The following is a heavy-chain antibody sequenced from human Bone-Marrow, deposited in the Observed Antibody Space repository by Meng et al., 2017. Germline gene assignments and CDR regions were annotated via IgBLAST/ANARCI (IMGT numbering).Heavy chain of an antibody. CDR1: GGSFSGYY. CDR3: AASPGWWRIDS. Sequence: QVPLQQWGAGLLKPSETLSPTCAVYGGSFSGYYWSWIRQPPGKGLEWIGEFHHSGTTNYNPSLRSRVTISVDTSKNQFSLRLTSVTAADTAVYYCAASPGWWRIDSWGQGTLVTVSS. D-gene: IGHD6-19*01. CDR2: FHHSGTT. J-gene: IGHJ4*02. V-gene: IGHV4-34*01.